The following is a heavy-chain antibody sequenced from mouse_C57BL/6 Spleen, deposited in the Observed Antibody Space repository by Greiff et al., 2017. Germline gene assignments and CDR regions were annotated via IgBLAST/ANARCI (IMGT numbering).Heavy chain of an antibody. Sequence: VQVVESGAELVKPGASVKLSCKASGYTFTSYWMHWVKQRPGQGLEWIGMIHPNSGSTNYNEKFKSKATLTVDKSSSTAYMQLSSLTSEDSAVYYCARSTTVVGGGGYFDVWGTGTTVTVSS. CDR2: IHPNSGST. J-gene: IGHJ1*03. CDR3: ARSTTVVGGGGYFDV. D-gene: IGHD1-1*01. V-gene: IGHV1-64*01. CDR1: GYTFTSYW.